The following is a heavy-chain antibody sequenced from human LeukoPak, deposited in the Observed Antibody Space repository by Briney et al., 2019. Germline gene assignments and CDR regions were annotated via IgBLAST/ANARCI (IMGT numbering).Heavy chain of an antibody. Sequence: ETLSLTCTVSGGSISGYYWSWIRQPAGKGLEWIGCIYSTGSTNYNPSLKSRITMSADTSKNQVSLKLSSVTAADTAVYYCATTNSGWYYFDYWGQGTLVTVSS. J-gene: IGHJ4*02. V-gene: IGHV4-4*07. CDR3: ATTNSGWYYFDY. CDR2: IYSTGST. CDR1: GGSISGYY. D-gene: IGHD6-19*01.